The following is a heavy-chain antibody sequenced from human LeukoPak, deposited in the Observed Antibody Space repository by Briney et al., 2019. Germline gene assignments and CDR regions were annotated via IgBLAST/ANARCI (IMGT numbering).Heavy chain of an antibody. V-gene: IGHV3-30-3*01. D-gene: IGHD3-9*01. J-gene: IGHJ4*02. CDR3: ARGNYYDILTGIDY. CDR1: GFTFSSYA. CDR2: ISYDGSNK. Sequence: PGRSLRLSCAASGFTFSSYAMHWVRQAPGKGLEWVAVISYDGSNKYYADSVKGRFTISRDNSKNTLYLQMNSLRAEDTAVYYCARGNYYDILTGIDYWGQGTLVTVSS.